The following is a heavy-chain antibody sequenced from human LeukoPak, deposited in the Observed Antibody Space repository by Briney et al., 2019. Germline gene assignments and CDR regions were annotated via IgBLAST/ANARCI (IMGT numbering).Heavy chain of an antibody. J-gene: IGHJ6*04. CDR1: GGSISSGSYY. D-gene: IGHD3-10*01. V-gene: IGHV4-61*02. CDR3: AVVRGEVPVV. CDR2: IYTSGST. Sequence: PSETLSLTCTVSGGSISSGSYYWSWIRQPAGKGLEWIGRIYTSGSTNYNPSLKSRVTISVDTSKNQFSLKLSSVTAADTAVYYCAVVRGEVPVVWGKGTTVTVSS.